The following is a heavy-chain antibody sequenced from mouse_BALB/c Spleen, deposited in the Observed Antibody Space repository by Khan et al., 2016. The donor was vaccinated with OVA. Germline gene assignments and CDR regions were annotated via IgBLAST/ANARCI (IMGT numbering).Heavy chain of an antibody. CDR1: GYIFTDYN. J-gene: IGHJ3*01. D-gene: IGHD6-1*01. CDR3: TRECAAWFAY. V-gene: IGHV1-77*01. CDR2: IYPGRDNT. Sequence: QIQLVQSGAELARPGASVKLSCKASGYIFTDYNINWMRQRTGKGLEWIGEIYPGRDNTYFKERFKGKATLTVDKSSSTAYMHLSSLTSEYSAVYFCTRECAAWFAYWGQGTLVTVSA.